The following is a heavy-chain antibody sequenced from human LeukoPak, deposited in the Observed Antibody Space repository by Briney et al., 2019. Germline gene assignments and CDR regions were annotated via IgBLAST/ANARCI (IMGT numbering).Heavy chain of an antibody. D-gene: IGHD4-17*01. J-gene: IGHJ2*01. CDR2: SSSSSSII. CDR3: ARDLSYDYGDYGLGSFDL. CDR1: GFTFSSYS. V-gene: IGHV3-48*04. Sequence: PGGSLRLSCAASGFTFSSYSMNWVRQAPGKGLEWVSYSSSSSSIIYYADSVKGRFTISRDNAKKSLFLQMSSLRAEDTAVYYCARDLSYDYGDYGLGSFDLWGRGTLVTVSS.